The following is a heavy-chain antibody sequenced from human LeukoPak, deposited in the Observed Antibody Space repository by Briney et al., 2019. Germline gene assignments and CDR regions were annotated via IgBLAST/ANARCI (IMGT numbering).Heavy chain of an antibody. D-gene: IGHD1-26*01. Sequence: PGGSLRLSCAASGFTFSSYAMTWVRQAPGKGLEWVSTISDNAGSTHYADSVKGRFTISRDNSKNTLYLQINSLRAEDTAVYYCARERWAHDYWGQGTLVTVSS. V-gene: IGHV3-23*01. CDR2: ISDNAGST. CDR3: ARERWAHDY. CDR1: GFTFSSYA. J-gene: IGHJ4*02.